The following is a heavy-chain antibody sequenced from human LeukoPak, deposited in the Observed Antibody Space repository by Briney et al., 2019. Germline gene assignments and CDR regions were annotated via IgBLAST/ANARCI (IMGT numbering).Heavy chain of an antibody. CDR3: ATYLRSGPIDC. CDR1: GCTFSSYA. V-gene: IGHV3-7*01. Sequence: GGSLRLSCAASGCTFSSYAMHWLGQAPGKGLEWVANIKPDGSDKYYVDSVKGRFTISRDKAKNSMYLQMNRLRGEDTAVYYCATYLRSGPIDCWGQGTLVTVSS. D-gene: IGHD4-17*01. CDR2: IKPDGSDK. J-gene: IGHJ4*02.